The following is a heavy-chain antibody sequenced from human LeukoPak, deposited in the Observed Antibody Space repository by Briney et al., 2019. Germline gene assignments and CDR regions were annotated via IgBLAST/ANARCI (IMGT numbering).Heavy chain of an antibody. J-gene: IGHJ4*02. CDR2: IYYSGST. CDR1: GGSISSSSYY. CDR3: ASFHGDYREYYFDY. Sequence: SETLSLTCIVSGGSISSSSYYWGWIRQPPGKGLEWIGSIYYSGSTYYNPSLKSRVTISVDTSKNQFSLKLSSVTAADTAVYYCASFHGDYREYYFDYWGRGTLVTVSS. V-gene: IGHV4-39*01. D-gene: IGHD4-17*01.